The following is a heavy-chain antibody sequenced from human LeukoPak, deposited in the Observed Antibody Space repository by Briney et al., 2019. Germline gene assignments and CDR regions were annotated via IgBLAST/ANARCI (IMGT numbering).Heavy chain of an antibody. CDR3: ARDHVMEKTKREWPPHYYYYYGMDV. J-gene: IGHJ6*02. D-gene: IGHD3-3*01. CDR1: GFTFSNAW. V-gene: IGHV3-7*01. CDR2: IKQDGSEK. Sequence: PGGSLRLSCAASGFTFSNAWMNWVRQAPGKGLEWVANIKQDGSEKYYVDSVKGRFTISRDNAKNSLYLQMNSLRAEDTAVYYCARDHVMEKTKREWPPHYYYYYGMDVWGQGTLVTVSS.